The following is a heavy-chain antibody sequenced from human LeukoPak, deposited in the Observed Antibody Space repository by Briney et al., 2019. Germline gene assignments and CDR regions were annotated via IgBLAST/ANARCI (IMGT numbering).Heavy chain of an antibody. J-gene: IGHJ5*02. CDR2: IFRSGYT. Sequence: PSETLSLTCAVSGGSISSDNWWSWVRQPPGKGLEWLGQIFRSGYTKYNPSLMSRVSISIDKSKNQFSLKLTSVTAADTAVYYCARGADSSSWYKTQNWFDPWGQGTLVTVSS. D-gene: IGHD6-13*01. CDR3: ARGADSSSWYKTQNWFDP. CDR1: GGSISSDNW. V-gene: IGHV4-4*02.